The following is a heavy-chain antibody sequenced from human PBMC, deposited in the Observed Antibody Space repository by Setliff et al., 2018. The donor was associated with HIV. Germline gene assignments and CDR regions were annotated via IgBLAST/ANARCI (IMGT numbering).Heavy chain of an antibody. CDR1: GFSLSSFE. CDR2: ISSSESAI. CDR3: ARGGPLEWSYYPRPNWFDP. D-gene: IGHD3-3*01. Sequence: GGSLRLSCAASGFSLSSFEMNWVRQAPGKGLEWLSYISSSESAIYYADSVKGRFTISRDNAKNSLYLQMNSLRVEDTAVYYCARGGPLEWSYYPRPNWFDPWGQGTLVT. V-gene: IGHV3-48*03. J-gene: IGHJ5*02.